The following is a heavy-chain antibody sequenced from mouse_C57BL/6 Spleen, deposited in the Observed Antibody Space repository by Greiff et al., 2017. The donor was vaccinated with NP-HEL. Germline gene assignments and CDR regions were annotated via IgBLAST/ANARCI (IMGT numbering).Heavy chain of an antibody. Sequence: EVQVVESGGGLVKPGGSLKLSCAASGFTFSSYAMSWVRQTPEQRLEWVATISASGSYTYYPDNVKGRFTISKDNAKNTLYLQMSHLESADTDMSYCAREISFRGALDYWGQGTSVTVSS. CDR2: ISASGSYT. CDR1: GFTFSSYA. V-gene: IGHV5-4*01. CDR3: AREISFRGALDY. J-gene: IGHJ4*01.